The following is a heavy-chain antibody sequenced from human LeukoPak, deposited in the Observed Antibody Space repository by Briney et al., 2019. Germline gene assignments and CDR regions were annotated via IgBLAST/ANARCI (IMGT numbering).Heavy chain of an antibody. J-gene: IGHJ5*02. Sequence: SETLSLTCAVYGGSFSGYYWSWIRQPPGKGLEWIGEVNHSGSTNYNPSFKSRVTISVDTSKNQFSLKLSSVTAADTAVYYCAREGAVRYFDWTNWFDPWGQGTLVTVSS. CDR3: AREGAVRYFDWTNWFDP. D-gene: IGHD3-9*01. CDR2: VNHSGST. CDR1: GGSFSGYY. V-gene: IGHV4-34*01.